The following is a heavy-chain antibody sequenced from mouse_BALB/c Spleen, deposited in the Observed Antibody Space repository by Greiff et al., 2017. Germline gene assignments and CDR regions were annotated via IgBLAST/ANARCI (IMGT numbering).Heavy chain of an antibody. V-gene: IGHV5-6-4*01. CDR1: GFTFSSYT. J-gene: IGHJ4*01. CDR2: ISSGGSYT. CDR3: TREDGYYSWDY. Sequence: EVQRVESGGGLVKPGGSLKLSCAASGFTFSSYTMSWVRQTPEKRLEWVATISSGGSYTYYPDSVKGRFTISRDNAKNTLYLQMSSLKSEDTAMYYCTREDGYYSWDYWGQGTSVTVSS. D-gene: IGHD2-3*01.